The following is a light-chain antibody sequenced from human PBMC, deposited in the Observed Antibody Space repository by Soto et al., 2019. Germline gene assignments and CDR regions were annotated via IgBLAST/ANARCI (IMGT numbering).Light chain of an antibody. V-gene: IGKV1-39*01. Sequence: DIQMTQSPASLSVSVGESVTITCRASQSISRNVNWYQQKPGRAPKLLIYAASSLLSGVPSRFSGSGSGTDFTLTISSLQPEDFATYYCQQRYNTPITFGRGTKLEIK. J-gene: IGKJ2*01. CDR1: QSISRN. CDR2: AAS. CDR3: QQRYNTPIT.